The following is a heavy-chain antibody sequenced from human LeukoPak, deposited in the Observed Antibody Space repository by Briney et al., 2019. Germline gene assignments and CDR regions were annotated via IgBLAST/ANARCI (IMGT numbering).Heavy chain of an antibody. CDR2: IYYSGST. D-gene: IGHD1-7*01. V-gene: IGHV4-39*07. CDR3: ARELELRY. CDR1: GGSISSSSYY. J-gene: IGHJ4*02. Sequence: SETLSLTCTVSGGSISSSSYYWGWIRQPPGKGLEWIGSIYYSGSTYYNPSLKSRVTISVDTSKNQFSLKLSSVTAADTAVYYCARELELRYWGQGTLVTVSS.